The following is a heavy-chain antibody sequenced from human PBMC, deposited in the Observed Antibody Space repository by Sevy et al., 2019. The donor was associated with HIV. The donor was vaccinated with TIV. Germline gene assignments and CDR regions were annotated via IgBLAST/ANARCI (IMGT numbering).Heavy chain of an antibody. CDR2: IWYDGTNK. CDR1: VFSISGYG. D-gene: IGHD3-16*02. V-gene: IGHV3-33*06. CDR3: AKDGDYDYVWGSYRPRVNYFDY. Sequence: GGSLRLSCAASVFSISGYGMHWVRQAPGKGLEWVAVIWYDGTNKEYADSVKGRFTISRDNSKNTLYLQMNSLRAEDTAVYYCAKDGDYDYVWGSYRPRVNYFDYWGQGTLVTVSS. J-gene: IGHJ4*02.